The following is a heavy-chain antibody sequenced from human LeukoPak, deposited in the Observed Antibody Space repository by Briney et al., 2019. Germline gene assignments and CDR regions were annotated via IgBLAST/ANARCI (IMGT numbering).Heavy chain of an antibody. V-gene: IGHV1-69*06. CDR3: ARVQGGYSGYDRVRGGWPYYFDY. CDR2: IIPIFGTA. J-gene: IGHJ4*02. D-gene: IGHD5-12*01. Sequence: SVKVSCKASGGTFSSYAISWVRQAPGQGLEWMGGIIPIFGTANYAQRFQGRVTITADKSTSTAYMELSSLRSEDTAVYYCARVQGGYSGYDRVRGGWPYYFDYWGQGTLVTVSS. CDR1: GGTFSSYA.